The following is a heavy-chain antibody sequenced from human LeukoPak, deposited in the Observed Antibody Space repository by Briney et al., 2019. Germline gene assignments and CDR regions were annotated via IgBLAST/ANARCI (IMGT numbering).Heavy chain of an antibody. Sequence: SGPTLSKPTPTLTPTCTFSGSSLGTSGLRVSSIRQSPGKIPEWLAPNSCNYGKGYTPSLKRTLTNTNETSTNQVAPTLTYMNPVDTATYYCAHTLTYYDFWSGDYTGNWFDPWGQGTLVTVSS. CDR3: AHTLTYYDFWSGDYTGNWFDP. CDR2: NSCNYGK. J-gene: IGHJ5*02. CDR1: GSSLGTSGLR. V-gene: IGHV2-5*01. D-gene: IGHD3-3*01.